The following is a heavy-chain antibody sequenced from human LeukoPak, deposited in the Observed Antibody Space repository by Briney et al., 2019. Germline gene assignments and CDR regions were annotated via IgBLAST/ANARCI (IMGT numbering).Heavy chain of an antibody. Sequence: GASVKVSCKASGYTFTSYDINWVRQATGQGLEWMGWMNPNSGNTGYAQKFQGRVTMTRNTSISTAYMELSSLRSEDTAVYYCARGLRRRAGSTVTIYYYYMDVWGKGTTVTVSS. CDR2: MNPNSGNT. V-gene: IGHV1-8*01. CDR1: GYTFTSYD. D-gene: IGHD4-17*01. CDR3: ARGLRRRAGSTVTIYYYYMDV. J-gene: IGHJ6*03.